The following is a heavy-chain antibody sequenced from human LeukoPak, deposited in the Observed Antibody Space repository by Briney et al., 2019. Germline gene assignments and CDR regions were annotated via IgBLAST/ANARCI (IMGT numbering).Heavy chain of an antibody. CDR2: ISSSSSYI. J-gene: IGHJ4*02. D-gene: IGHD6-13*01. CDR3: ARDLIAAAGTGVYYFDY. V-gene: IGHV3-21*01. CDR1: GFTFSRYS. Sequence: GGSLRLSCAASGFTFSRYSMTWVRQAPGKGLEWVSSISSSSSYIYYADSVKGRFTISRDNAKNSLYLQMNSLRAEDTAVYYCARDLIAAAGTGVYYFDYWGQGTLVTVSS.